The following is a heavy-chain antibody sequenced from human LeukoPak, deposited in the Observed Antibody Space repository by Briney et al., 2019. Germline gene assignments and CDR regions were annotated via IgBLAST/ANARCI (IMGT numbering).Heavy chain of an antibody. CDR3: ARDQLVLWFGEHAFDI. V-gene: IGHV1-2*02. CDR2: INPNSGGT. Sequence: GASVKVSCKASGYTFTGYYMHWVRQAPGQELEWMGWINPNSGGTNYAQKFQGRVTMTRDTSISTAYMELSRLRSDDTAVYYCARDQLVLWFGEHAFDIWGQGTMVTVSS. D-gene: IGHD3-10*01. J-gene: IGHJ3*02. CDR1: GYTFTGYY.